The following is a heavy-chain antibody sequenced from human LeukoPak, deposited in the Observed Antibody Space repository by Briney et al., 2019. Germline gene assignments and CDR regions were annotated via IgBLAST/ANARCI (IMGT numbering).Heavy chain of an antibody. CDR1: GGTFSSYA. CDR2: IIPIFGTA. J-gene: IGHJ3*02. Sequence: GASVKVSCKASGGTFSSYAISWVRQAPGQGLEWMGGIIPIFGTANYAQKFQGRVTITADESTSTAYMELSSLRSEDTAVYYCASCELGPYYGSGTDAFDIWGQGTMVTVSS. V-gene: IGHV1-69*13. CDR3: ASCELGPYYGSGTDAFDI. D-gene: IGHD3-10*01.